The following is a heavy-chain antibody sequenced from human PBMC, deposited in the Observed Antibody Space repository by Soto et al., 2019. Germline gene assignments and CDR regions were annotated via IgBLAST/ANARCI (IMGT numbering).Heavy chain of an antibody. V-gene: IGHV4-59*01. CDR1: GGSISSYY. CDR3: ARTYYYDSSGYYGRYYYYYGMDV. CDR2: IYYSGST. J-gene: IGHJ6*02. Sequence: SETLSLTCTVSGGSISSYYWSWIRQPPGKGLEWIGYIYYSGSTNYNPSLKSRVTISVDTSKNQFSLKLSSVTAADTAVYYCARTYYYDSSGYYGRYYYYYGMDVWGQGTTVTVSS. D-gene: IGHD3-22*01.